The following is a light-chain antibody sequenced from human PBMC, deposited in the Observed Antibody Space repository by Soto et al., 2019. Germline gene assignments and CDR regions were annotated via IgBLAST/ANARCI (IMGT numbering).Light chain of an antibody. CDR2: GAS. V-gene: IGKV3-20*01. CDR1: QSVSNNY. Sequence: EIVLTQSPGTLSLSPXERATLSCMASQSVSNNYLAWYQQKPGQAPRLLSYGASNRATGIPDRFSVSGSGADCTLTISRLEPEDFAVYYCQQYGSSGTFGQGTRWIS. J-gene: IGKJ1*01. CDR3: QQYGSSGT.